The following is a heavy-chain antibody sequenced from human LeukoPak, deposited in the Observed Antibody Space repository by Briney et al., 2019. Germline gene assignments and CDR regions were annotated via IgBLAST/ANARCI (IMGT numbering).Heavy chain of an antibody. CDR3: AKVLSSGCFDY. D-gene: IGHD3-10*01. CDR1: GFTFDDYA. Sequence: GGSLRLSCAASGFTFDDYAMHWVRQAPRKGLEWVSGISWNSGSIGYADSVKGRFTISRDNAKNSLYLQMNSLRAEDTALYYCAKVLSSGCFDYWGQGTLVTVSS. CDR2: ISWNSGSI. J-gene: IGHJ4*02. V-gene: IGHV3-9*01.